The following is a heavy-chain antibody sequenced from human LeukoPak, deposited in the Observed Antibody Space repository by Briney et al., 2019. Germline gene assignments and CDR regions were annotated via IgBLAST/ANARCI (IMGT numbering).Heavy chain of an antibody. D-gene: IGHD5-12*01. CDR1: GFTFSSYA. Sequence: PGGSLRLSCAASGFTFSSYAMSWVRQAPGKGLEWVSVLNTSGTAHYADSVKGRFSISRDSSDNTLYLQMNSLRVEDTGVYYCARERSTSGYYLAYWGQGTLVTVSS. CDR3: ARERSTSGYYLAY. V-gene: IGHV3-66*01. J-gene: IGHJ4*02. CDR2: LNTSGTA.